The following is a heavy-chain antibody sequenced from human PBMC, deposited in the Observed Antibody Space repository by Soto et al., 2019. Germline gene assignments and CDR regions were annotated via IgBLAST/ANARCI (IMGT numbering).Heavy chain of an antibody. D-gene: IGHD6-19*01. CDR1: GFTFSSYG. CDR2: ISYDGSNK. Sequence: GWSLRLSCAASGFTFSSYGMHWVRQAPGKGLEWVAVISYDGSNKYYADSVKGRFTISRDNSKNTLYLQMNSLRAEDTAVYYCAKSVVPSLSGWSDYWGQGTLVTVSS. V-gene: IGHV3-30*18. J-gene: IGHJ4*02. CDR3: AKSVVPSLSGWSDY.